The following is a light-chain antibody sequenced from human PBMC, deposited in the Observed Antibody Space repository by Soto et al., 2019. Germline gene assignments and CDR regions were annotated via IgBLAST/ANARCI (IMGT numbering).Light chain of an antibody. V-gene: IGLV1-47*02. CDR2: LGD. CDR3: AAWDDNLNAYV. Sequence: QSVLTQPPSAYSTPGQTVTISCSGSTSNIGTLYVYWYQHLPGTAPKLLIYLGDQRASGVSDRFSGSKSGTSASLAINGLRSDDEADYYCAAWDDNLNAYVFGSGTKLTVL. J-gene: IGLJ1*01. CDR1: TSNIGTLY.